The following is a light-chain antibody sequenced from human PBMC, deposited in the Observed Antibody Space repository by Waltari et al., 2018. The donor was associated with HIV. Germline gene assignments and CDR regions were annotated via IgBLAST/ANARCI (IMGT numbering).Light chain of an antibody. J-gene: IGLJ2*01. V-gene: IGLV1-51*01. CDR3: GTWDSSLSLV. CDR1: SSNIGNNY. CDR2: DNK. Sequence: QSVLTQPPSVSAAPGQKVTISCSGSSSNIGNNYVSWYQQLPGTAPKLLIYDNKKRPSGIPDRFSGSKSGTSATLGITGLQTGDEADYYCGTWDSSLSLVVGGGTKLTVL.